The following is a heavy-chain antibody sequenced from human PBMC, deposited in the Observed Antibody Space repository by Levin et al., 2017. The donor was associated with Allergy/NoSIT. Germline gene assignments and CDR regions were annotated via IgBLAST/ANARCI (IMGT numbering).Heavy chain of an antibody. J-gene: IGHJ4*02. CDR2: ISYDGSNK. D-gene: IGHD3-10*01. V-gene: IGHV3-30*18. CDR1: GFTFSSYG. Sequence: GGSLRLSCAASGFTFSSYGMHWVRQAPGKGLEWVAVISYDGSNKYYADSVKGRFTISRDNSKNTLYLQMNSLRAEDTAVYYCAKNRRGGFGELLDYWGQGTLVTVSS. CDR3: AKNRRGGFGELLDY.